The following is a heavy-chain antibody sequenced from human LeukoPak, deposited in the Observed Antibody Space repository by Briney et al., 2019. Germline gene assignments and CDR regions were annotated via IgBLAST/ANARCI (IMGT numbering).Heavy chain of an antibody. Sequence: ASVKVSCKASGYTFTGYYMHWVRQAPGQGLEWMGWINPNSGGTNYAQKFQGRVTMTRDTSISTAYMELSRLRSDDTAVYYCARDMGYYDSSGETDYWGQGTLVTVSS. D-gene: IGHD3-22*01. CDR3: ARDMGYYDSSGETDY. J-gene: IGHJ4*02. V-gene: IGHV1-2*02. CDR2: INPNSGGT. CDR1: GYTFTGYY.